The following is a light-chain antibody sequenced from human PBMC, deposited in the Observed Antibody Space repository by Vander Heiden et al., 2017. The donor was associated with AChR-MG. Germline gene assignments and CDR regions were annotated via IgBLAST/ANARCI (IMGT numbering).Light chain of an antibody. Sequence: QSVLTQPPSVSGAPGQRVTIPCTGSSSNIAAGYDVHRYQQLPRTAPKLLILGNSNRPSGVPDRISCSKSGTSASLAITGLQAEDEADYYCQSYDSSLSGLYVFGTGTKVTVL. CDR2: GNS. CDR3: QSYDSSLSGLYV. CDR1: SSNIAAGYD. V-gene: IGLV1-40*01. J-gene: IGLJ1*01.